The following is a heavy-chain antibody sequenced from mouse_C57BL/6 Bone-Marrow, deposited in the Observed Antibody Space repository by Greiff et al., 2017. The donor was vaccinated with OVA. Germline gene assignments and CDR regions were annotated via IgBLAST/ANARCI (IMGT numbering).Heavy chain of an antibody. D-gene: IGHD1-1*01. J-gene: IGHJ2*01. CDR1: GFTFSSYT. CDR3: ARHITTVVAPFDY. CDR2: ISGGGGNT. V-gene: IGHV5-9*01. Sequence: DVKLQESGGGLVKPGGSLKLSCAASGFTFSSYTMSWVRQTPEKRLEWVATISGGGGNTYYPDSVKGRFTISRDNAKNTLYLQMSSLRSEDTALYYCARHITTVVAPFDYWGQGTTLTVSS.